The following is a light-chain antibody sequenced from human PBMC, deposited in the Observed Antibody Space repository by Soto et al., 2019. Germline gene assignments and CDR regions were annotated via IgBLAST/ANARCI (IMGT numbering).Light chain of an antibody. CDR1: QSVSSSF. CDR2: GAS. V-gene: IGKV3-20*01. CDR3: QQYVSSPWA. Sequence: EIVLAQSPGTLSLSPGESATLSCRASQSVSSSFLAWYQQKAGQAPRLLIYGASRRATGIPDRFSGSGSGTDLTLTISRLEPEDSAVYYCQQYVSSPWAFGQGTKVEI. J-gene: IGKJ1*01.